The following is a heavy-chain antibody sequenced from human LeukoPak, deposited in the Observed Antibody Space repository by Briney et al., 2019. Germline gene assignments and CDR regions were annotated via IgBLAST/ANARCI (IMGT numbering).Heavy chain of an antibody. Sequence: ASVKVSCKASGYTFTGYYMHWVRQAPGQGLEWMGWINPNSGGTNYAQKFQGRVTMTRDTSISTAYMELSRLRSDDTAVYYCARDVQLGGYSGYDLDYWGQGTLVTASS. V-gene: IGHV1-2*02. CDR1: GYTFTGYY. D-gene: IGHD5-12*01. CDR2: INPNSGGT. J-gene: IGHJ4*02. CDR3: ARDVQLGGYSGYDLDY.